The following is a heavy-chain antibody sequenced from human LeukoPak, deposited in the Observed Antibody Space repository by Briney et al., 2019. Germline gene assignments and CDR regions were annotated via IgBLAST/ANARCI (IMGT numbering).Heavy chain of an antibody. CDR2: ISGSGTTT. J-gene: IGHJ4*02. V-gene: IGHV3-11*01. CDR3: AKDYNWYYFDY. CDR1: GFTFSGYY. Sequence: GGSLRLSCAASGFTFSGYYMGWIRQAPGKGLEWVSYISGSGTTTFFADSVKGRFTISRDNAKNSLYLQMNSLRADDTAVYYCAKDYNWYYFDYWGQGTLVTVSS. D-gene: IGHD5-24*01.